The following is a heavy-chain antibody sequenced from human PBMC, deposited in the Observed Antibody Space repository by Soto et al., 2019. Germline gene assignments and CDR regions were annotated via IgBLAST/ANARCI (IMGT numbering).Heavy chain of an antibody. D-gene: IGHD1-26*01. CDR1: GASISGNY. Sequence: SETLSLTCNVSGASISGNYWSWIRQPPGKGLEWIGYIYYSGATNYNPSLESRVTISVDTPKSQFSLKLTSVTPADTAVYYCAKAGSYSGPSGRVDYWGQGTLVTVSS. J-gene: IGHJ4*02. V-gene: IGHV4-59*01. CDR2: IYYSGAT. CDR3: AKAGSYSGPSGRVDY.